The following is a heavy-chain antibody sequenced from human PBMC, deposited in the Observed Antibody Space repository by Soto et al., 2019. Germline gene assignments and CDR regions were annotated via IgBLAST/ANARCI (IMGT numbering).Heavy chain of an antibody. D-gene: IGHD3-10*01. CDR3: AREREVRGVRHYYYGMDV. CDR1: GGSISSYY. Sequence: SETIAPTFTVSGGSISSYYWRWITPPPGKGLEWIGYIYYSGSTNYNPSLKSRVTIPVDTSKNQFSLKLSSVTAADTAVYYWAREREVRGVRHYYYGMDVWGQGTTVT. V-gene: IGHV4-59*12. J-gene: IGHJ6*02. CDR2: IYYSGST.